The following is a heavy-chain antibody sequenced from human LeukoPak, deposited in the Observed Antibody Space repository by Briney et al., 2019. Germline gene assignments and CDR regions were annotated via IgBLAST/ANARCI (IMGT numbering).Heavy chain of an antibody. CDR1: GGSISCYY. D-gene: IGHD3-22*01. CDR3: ARDLYYYDSSGYPVIDY. J-gene: IGHJ4*02. CDR2: IYTSGST. V-gene: IGHV4-4*07. Sequence: SETLSLTCTVSGGSISCYYWCWIRPPAGKGLEWIGRIYTSGSTNYNPSLKSRVTMSVDTSKNQFSLKLSSVTAADTAVYYCARDLYYYDSSGYPVIDYWGQGTLVTVSS.